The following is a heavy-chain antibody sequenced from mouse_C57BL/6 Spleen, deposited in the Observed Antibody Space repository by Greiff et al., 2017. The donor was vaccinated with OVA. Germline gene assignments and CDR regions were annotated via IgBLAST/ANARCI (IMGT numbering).Heavy chain of an antibody. CDR1: GCTFTSYW. D-gene: IGHD2-5*01. CDR2: IDPSDSYT. V-gene: IGHV1-69*01. CDR3: ARSGSNYDAMDY. Sequence: QVQLQQPGAELVMPGASVKLSCKASGCTFTSYWMHWVKQRPGQGLEWIGEIDPSDSYTNYNQKFKGKSTLTVDKSSSTAYMQLSSLTSEDSAVYYCARSGSNYDAMDYWGQGTSVTVSS. J-gene: IGHJ4*01.